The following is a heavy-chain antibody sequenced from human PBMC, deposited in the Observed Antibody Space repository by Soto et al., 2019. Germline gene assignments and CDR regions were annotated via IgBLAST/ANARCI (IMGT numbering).Heavy chain of an antibody. V-gene: IGHV3-30*18. D-gene: IGHD3-10*01. Sequence: VQLVESGGGVVQPGRSLRLSCAASGFTFSSYGMHWVRQAPGKGLEWVAVISYDGSNKYYADSVKGRFTISRDNSKNTLYLQMNSLRAEDTAVYYCAKERDYYAAYWGQGTLVTVSS. CDR3: AKERDYYAAY. CDR1: GFTFSSYG. CDR2: ISYDGSNK. J-gene: IGHJ4*02.